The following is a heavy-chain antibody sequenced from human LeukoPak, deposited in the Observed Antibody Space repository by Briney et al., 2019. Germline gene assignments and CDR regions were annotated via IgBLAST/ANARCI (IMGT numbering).Heavy chain of an antibody. J-gene: IGHJ4*02. CDR1: GFTFSSYS. V-gene: IGHV3-21*04. D-gene: IGHD1-26*01. Sequence: GGSLRLSCAASGFTFSSYSMNWVRQAPGKGLEWVSYISSSSSYIYYADSVKGRFTISRDNAQNSLYLQMNSLRGEDTAIYYCVRDRGTYRPIDYWGQGTLVTVSS. CDR3: VRDRGTYRPIDY. CDR2: ISSSSSYI.